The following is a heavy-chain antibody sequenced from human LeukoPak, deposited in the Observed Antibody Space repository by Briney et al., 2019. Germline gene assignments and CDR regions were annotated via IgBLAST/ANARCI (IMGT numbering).Heavy chain of an antibody. CDR1: GFTFSNYA. CDR2: ISGSDGNT. CDR3: AKANVVAAMADWFDP. J-gene: IGHJ5*02. Sequence: GGSLRLSCAASGFTFSNYAMNWVRQAPGKGLEWVSTISGSDGNTYYADSVKGRFTISRDNSKNTLYLQMNSLRAEDTAVYYCAKANVVAAMADWFDPWGQGTLVTVSS. D-gene: IGHD2-15*01. V-gene: IGHV3-23*01.